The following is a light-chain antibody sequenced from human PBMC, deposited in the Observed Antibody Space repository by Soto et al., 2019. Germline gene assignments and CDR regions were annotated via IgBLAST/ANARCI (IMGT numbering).Light chain of an antibody. CDR3: QQYNNWPFT. J-gene: IGKJ3*01. V-gene: IGKV1-27*01. Sequence: DIQMTQSPSPLSASVGDRVTISCRASQGISNYLAWYQQKPGKVPKLLIYGASTLQSGVPSRFSGSGSGTDFTLTISSLQSEDFAVYYCQQYNNWPFTFGPGTKVDIK. CDR2: GAS. CDR1: QGISNY.